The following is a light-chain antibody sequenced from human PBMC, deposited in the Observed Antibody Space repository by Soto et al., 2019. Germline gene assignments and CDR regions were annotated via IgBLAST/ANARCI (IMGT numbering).Light chain of an antibody. CDR3: QQYNSYSPLT. Sequence: IHMTHSPSTLSSCVRYRVTITCRSSQSIRSLLAWYQQKPGKAPKLLIYDASNLESGVPSRFSGRRSGTEFTLTISSLQTDDFATYYCQQYNSYSPLTFGGGTKVDIK. CDR2: DAS. J-gene: IGKJ4*01. V-gene: IGKV1-5*01. CDR1: QSIRSL.